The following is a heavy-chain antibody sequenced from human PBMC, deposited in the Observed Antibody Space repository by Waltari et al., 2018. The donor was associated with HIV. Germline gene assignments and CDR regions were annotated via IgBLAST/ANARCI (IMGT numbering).Heavy chain of an antibody. D-gene: IGHD2-15*01. J-gene: IGHJ4*02. V-gene: IGHV3-23*04. CDR3: AKDLYCSGGNCYSRVLDS. CDR2: ISGSGGST. Sequence: EVQVVESGGGLVQPGGSLRLSCAASGFTFSKYAMSWVRQAPGKGLEWVAAISGSGGSTHDADSVKGRFTISRDSSKNTLDLQMNSLRAEDTAVYFCAKDLYCSGGNCYSRVLDSWGQGTLVTVSS. CDR1: GFTFSKYA.